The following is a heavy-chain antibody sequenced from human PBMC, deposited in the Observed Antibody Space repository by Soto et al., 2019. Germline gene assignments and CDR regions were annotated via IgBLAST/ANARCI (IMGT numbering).Heavy chain of an antibody. J-gene: IGHJ6*03. CDR3: ARDNYGDYEVGYYYYMDV. Sequence: EVQLVESGGGLVKPGGSLRLSCAASGFTFSSYSMNWVRQAPGKGLEWVSSISSSSSYIYYADSVKGRFTISRDNAKNSLYLQMNCLRAEDTAVYYCARDNYGDYEVGYYYYMDVWGKGTTVTVSS. V-gene: IGHV3-21*01. CDR2: ISSSSSYI. CDR1: GFTFSSYS. D-gene: IGHD4-17*01.